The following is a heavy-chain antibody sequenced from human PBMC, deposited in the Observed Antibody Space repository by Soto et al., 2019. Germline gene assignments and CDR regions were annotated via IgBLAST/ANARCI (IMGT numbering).Heavy chain of an antibody. V-gene: IGHV1-69*12. CDR1: GDTFSSFA. D-gene: IGHD1-1*01. J-gene: IGHJ6*02. CDR2: IIPIFRTP. Sequence: QVQLVQSGAEVKKPGSSVKVSCKASGDTFSSFAISWVGQAPGQGLEWMGGIIPIFRTPNYAQKFQGRVTITADEFTSTASMELGSLRSEDTAVYYCARDKDRQQLGGNYYYALDVWGQGTTVIVSS. CDR3: ARDKDRQQLGGNYYYALDV.